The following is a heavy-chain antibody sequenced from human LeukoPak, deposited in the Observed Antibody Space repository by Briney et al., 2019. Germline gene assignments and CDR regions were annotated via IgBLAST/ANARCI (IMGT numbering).Heavy chain of an antibody. CDR2: INPNRGGT. CDR3: ATADPRKTVRGVEGWFDP. D-gene: IGHD1-14*01. CDR1: GYTFTGYY. Sequence: ASVKVSCKASGYTFTGYYMHWVRQAPGQGLEWMGWINPNRGGTNYAQKFQGRVTMTRDTSISTAYMELSRLRSDDTAVYYCATADPRKTVRGVEGWFDPWGQGTLVTVSS. V-gene: IGHV1-2*02. J-gene: IGHJ5*02.